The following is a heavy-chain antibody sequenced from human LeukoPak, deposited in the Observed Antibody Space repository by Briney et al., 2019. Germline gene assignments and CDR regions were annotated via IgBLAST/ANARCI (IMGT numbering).Heavy chain of an antibody. J-gene: IGHJ4*02. Sequence: GGSLRLSCAASGFTFSSDAMSWVRQAPGKGLEWVSSISGSGGSTYYADSVKGRFTISRDNSKNTLYLQMNSLRAEDTAVYYCAKTRSGYSYASFDYWGQGTLVTVS. CDR3: AKTRSGYSYASFDY. CDR1: GFTFSSDA. CDR2: ISGSGGST. V-gene: IGHV3-23*01. D-gene: IGHD5-18*01.